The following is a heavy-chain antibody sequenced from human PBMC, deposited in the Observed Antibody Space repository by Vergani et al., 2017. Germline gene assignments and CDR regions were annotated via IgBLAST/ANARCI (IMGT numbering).Heavy chain of an antibody. CDR2: IIPILGIA. CDR3: ARDTGYYDRGWFDP. V-gene: IGHV1-69*08. J-gene: IGHJ5*02. CDR1: GGTFSSYT. Sequence: QVQLVQSGAEVKKPGSSVKVSCKASGGTFSSYTISWVRQAPGQGLEWMGRIIPILGIANYAQKFQGRVTITADKSTSTAYMELSSLRSEDTAVYYCARDTGYYDRGWFDPWGQGTLVTVSS. D-gene: IGHD3-22*01.